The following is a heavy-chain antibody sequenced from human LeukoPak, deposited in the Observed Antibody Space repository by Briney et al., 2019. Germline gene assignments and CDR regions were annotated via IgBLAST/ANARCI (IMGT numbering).Heavy chain of an antibody. D-gene: IGHD6-13*01. CDR3: ARLMAAASAFDI. CDR2: IYPDDSDT. Sequence: GQSLKISCKSSGYSSSTYWIGWVRQMPGKGLEWMGIIYPDDSDTRYSPSFQGHVTMSVDESVSTPYLQWNSLQASDTAIYYCARLMAAASAFDIWGQGTRVTVSS. V-gene: IGHV5-51*01. CDR1: GYSSSTYW. J-gene: IGHJ3*02.